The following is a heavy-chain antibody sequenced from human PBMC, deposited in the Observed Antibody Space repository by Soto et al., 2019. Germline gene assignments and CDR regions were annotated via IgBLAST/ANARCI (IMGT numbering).Heavy chain of an antibody. J-gene: IGHJ4*02. D-gene: IGHD2-2*01. V-gene: IGHV3-23*01. CDR3: ANHYCSSTSCYVAYFDY. CDR2: ISGSGGST. Sequence: SGGSLRLSCAASGFTFSSYAMSWVRQAPGKGLEWVSAISGSGGSTYYADSVKGRFTISRDNSKNTLYLQMNSLRAEDTAVYYCANHYCSSTSCYVAYFDYWGQGTLVTVSS. CDR1: GFTFSSYA.